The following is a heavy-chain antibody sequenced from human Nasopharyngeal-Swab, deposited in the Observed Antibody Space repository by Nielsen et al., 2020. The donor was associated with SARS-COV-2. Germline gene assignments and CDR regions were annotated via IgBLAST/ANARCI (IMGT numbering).Heavy chain of an antibody. D-gene: IGHD3-10*01. CDR3: ARDLPLFGSGSPSHQDY. CDR2: IWYDGSNK. CDR1: GFTFSSYG. Sequence: GGSLRLSCAASGFTFSSYGMHWVRQAPGKGLVWVAVIWYDGSNKYYADSVKGRFTISRDNSKNTLYLQMNSLRAEDTAVYYCARDLPLFGSGSPSHQDYWGQGTLVTVSS. J-gene: IGHJ4*02. V-gene: IGHV3-33*01.